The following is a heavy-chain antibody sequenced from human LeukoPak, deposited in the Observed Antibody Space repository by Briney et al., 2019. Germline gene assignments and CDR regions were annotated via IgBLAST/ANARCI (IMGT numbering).Heavy chain of an antibody. CDR3: ARDRLEFDSHFDY. CDR2: ISYDGSNK. J-gene: IGHJ4*02. V-gene: IGHV3-30*04. Sequence: GGSLRLSCAASGSTFSSYAMHWVRQAPGKGLEWVAVISYDGSNKYYADSVKGRFTISRDNSKNTLYLQMNSLRAEDTAVYYCARDRLEFDSHFDYWGQGTLVTVSS. CDR1: GSTFSSYA. D-gene: IGHD1-1*01.